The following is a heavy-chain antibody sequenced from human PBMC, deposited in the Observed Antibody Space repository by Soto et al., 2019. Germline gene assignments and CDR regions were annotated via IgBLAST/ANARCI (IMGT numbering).Heavy chain of an antibody. Sequence: GASVKVSCKASGYTFTSYAMHWVRQAPGQRLEWMGWINAGNGNTKYSQKLQGRVTITRDTSASTAYMELSSLRSEDTAVYYCARPDRVGAKYYWGQGTLVTVSS. CDR1: GYTFTSYA. D-gene: IGHD1-26*01. CDR3: ARPDRVGAKYY. J-gene: IGHJ4*02. CDR2: INAGNGNT. V-gene: IGHV1-3*01.